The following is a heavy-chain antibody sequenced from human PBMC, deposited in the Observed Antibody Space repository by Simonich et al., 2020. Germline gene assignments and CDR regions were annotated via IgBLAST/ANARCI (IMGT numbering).Heavy chain of an antibody. Sequence: QVQLQQWGAGLLKPSETLSLTCAVYGGSFSGYYWSWIRQPPGKGLEWIGENNHSGTTNHSPSLKMRVTISVDTSKNQFSRELSSVTAADTAVYYCARGKGWKNAFDIWGQGTMVTVSS. D-gene: IGHD1-1*01. CDR3: ARGKGWKNAFDI. CDR2: NNHSGTT. CDR1: GGSFSGYY. V-gene: IGHV4-34*01. J-gene: IGHJ3*02.